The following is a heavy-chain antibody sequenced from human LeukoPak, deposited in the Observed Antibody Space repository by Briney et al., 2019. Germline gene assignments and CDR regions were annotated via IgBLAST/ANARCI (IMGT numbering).Heavy chain of an antibody. Sequence: GGSLRLSCAASGFTFSSYAMHWVRQAPGKGLEWVAVISYDGSNKYYADSVKGRFTISRDNSKNTLYLQMNSLRAEDTAVYYCARDGVVSSWHYYYYMDVWGKGTTVTVSS. J-gene: IGHJ6*03. D-gene: IGHD6-13*01. V-gene: IGHV3-30*04. CDR2: ISYDGSNK. CDR1: GFTFSSYA. CDR3: ARDGVVSSWHYYYYMDV.